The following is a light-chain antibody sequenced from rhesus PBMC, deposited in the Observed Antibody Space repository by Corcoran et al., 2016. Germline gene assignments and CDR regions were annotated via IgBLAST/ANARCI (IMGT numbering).Light chain of an antibody. J-gene: IGKJ2*01. CDR1: QGINNY. CDR2: YAS. V-gene: IGKV1-66*01. Sequence: DIQMTQSPSSLSASVGDTVTITCRASQGINNYLSWYQQKPGKAPKPLIYYASNLETGVPSRFTGSGSGTYYTLTISSLQPEDIATYYCQQYNNSPYSFGQETKVEIK. CDR3: QQYNNSPYS.